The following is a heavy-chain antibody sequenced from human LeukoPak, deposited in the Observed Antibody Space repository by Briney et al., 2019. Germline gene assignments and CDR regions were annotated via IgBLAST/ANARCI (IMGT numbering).Heavy chain of an antibody. V-gene: IGHV3-21*01. CDR3: ARDLVPAATGGYFQH. J-gene: IGHJ1*01. Sequence: GGSLRLSCAASGFTFSSYSMSWVRQAPGKGLEWVSSISSSSSYIYYADSVKGRFTISRDNAKNSLYLQMNSLRAEDTAVYYCARDLVPAATGGYFQHWGQGTLVTVSS. CDR1: GFTFSSYS. CDR2: ISSSSSYI. D-gene: IGHD2-2*01.